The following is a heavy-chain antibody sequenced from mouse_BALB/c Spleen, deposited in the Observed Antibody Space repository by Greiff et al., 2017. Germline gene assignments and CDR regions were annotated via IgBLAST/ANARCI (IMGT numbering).Heavy chain of an antibody. Sequence: QVQLQQPGADLVRPGASVKLSCKASGYTFTSYWINWVKQSPGQGLEWLGNIYPSDSYTNYNQKFKDKATLTVDKSYSTAYMQLSSQTSEDSAFYYCTRGGYYCDYWGEGTSVTVSA. D-gene: IGHD2-3*01. CDR2: IYPSDSYT. J-gene: IGHJ4*01. CDR1: GYTFTSYW. V-gene: IGHV1-69*02. CDR3: TRGGYYCDY.